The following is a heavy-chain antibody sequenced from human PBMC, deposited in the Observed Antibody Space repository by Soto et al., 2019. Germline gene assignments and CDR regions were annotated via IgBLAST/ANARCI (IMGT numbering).Heavy chain of an antibody. D-gene: IGHD5-18*01. CDR3: ARLDTATVNAFDI. V-gene: IGHV1-69*01. CDR1: GGTFNSYA. CDR2: IIPIFGTA. Sequence: ASVKVCCKASGGTFNSYASRWVRQDPGQGLEWMGGIIPIFGTANYAQKFQGRVTITADESTSTAYMELSSLRSEDTAVYYCARLDTATVNAFDIWGQGTMVTVSS. J-gene: IGHJ3*02.